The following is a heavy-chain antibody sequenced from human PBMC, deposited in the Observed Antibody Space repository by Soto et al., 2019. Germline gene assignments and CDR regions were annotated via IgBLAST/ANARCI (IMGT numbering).Heavy chain of an antibody. D-gene: IGHD6-13*01. Sequence: GSLRLSCVASGXTFTNYGMHWVRQAPGMGLELVAVILHDESNKFYGEAVKGRFTISGYISKNTVYLQMDSLRAEDTAVYFCARFSTTWDFDYWGQGTLGTVSS. CDR1: GXTFTNYG. CDR3: ARFSTTWDFDY. CDR2: ILHDESNK. J-gene: IGHJ4*02. V-gene: IGHV3-33*01.